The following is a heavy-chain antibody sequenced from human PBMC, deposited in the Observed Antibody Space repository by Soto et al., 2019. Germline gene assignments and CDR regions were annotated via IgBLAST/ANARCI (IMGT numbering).Heavy chain of an antibody. V-gene: IGHV5-51*01. D-gene: IGHD3-16*02. Sequence: GESLKISCKATGYRFPSYWIGWVRQMPGTGLEWMGIIYPGDSDTRYSPSFQGQVTISADKSISTAYLQWSSLKASDTAMYYCARSGGYRWCGSGPAYYCSGLDVCGQGTSVTVSS. CDR2: IYPGDSDT. J-gene: IGHJ6*02. CDR1: GYRFPSYW. CDR3: ARSGGYRWCGSGPAYYCSGLDV.